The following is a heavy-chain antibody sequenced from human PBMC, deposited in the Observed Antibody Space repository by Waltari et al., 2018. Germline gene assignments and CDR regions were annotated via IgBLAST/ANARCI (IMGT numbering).Heavy chain of an antibody. Sequence: QVQLVQSGAEVMKPGSSVKVSCKASGGTFSSYAISWVRQAPGQGLEWMGGIIPIFGTANYAQKFQGRVTITADESTSTAYLELSSLRSEDTAVYYCAGSRDGYNYFDYWGQGTLVTVSS. V-gene: IGHV1-69*13. CDR3: AGSRDGYNYFDY. J-gene: IGHJ4*02. D-gene: IGHD5-12*01. CDR1: GGTFSSYA. CDR2: IIPIFGTA.